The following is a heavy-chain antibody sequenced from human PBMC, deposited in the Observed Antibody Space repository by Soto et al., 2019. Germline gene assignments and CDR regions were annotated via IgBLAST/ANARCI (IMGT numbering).Heavy chain of an antibody. CDR3: AKDIRRYCSGGSCYSVDY. J-gene: IGHJ4*02. CDR2: ISYDGSNK. CDR1: GFTFSSYG. V-gene: IGHV3-30*18. D-gene: IGHD2-15*01. Sequence: QVQLVESGGGVVQPGRSLRLSCAASGFTFSSYGMHWVRQAPGKGLEWVAVISYDGSNKYYADSVKGRFTISRDNSKITLYLQLNSMRAEDTVVYYCAKDIRRYCSGGSCYSVDYWGQGTLVTVYS.